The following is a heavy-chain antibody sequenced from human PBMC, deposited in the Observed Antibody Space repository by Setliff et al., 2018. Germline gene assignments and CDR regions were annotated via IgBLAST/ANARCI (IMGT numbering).Heavy chain of an antibody. CDR3: ARHGLQFLEWLSAFDY. CDR2: IYHSGST. V-gene: IGHV4-38-2*02. Sequence: SETLSLTCTVSGYSIRSDYYWGWIRQPPGKGLEWIGNIYHSGSTYYNPSLKSRVTISVDTSKNQFSLKLTSVTAADTAVYYCARHGLQFLEWLSAFDYWGQGTLVTVSS. D-gene: IGHD3-3*01. J-gene: IGHJ4*02. CDR1: GYSIRSDYY.